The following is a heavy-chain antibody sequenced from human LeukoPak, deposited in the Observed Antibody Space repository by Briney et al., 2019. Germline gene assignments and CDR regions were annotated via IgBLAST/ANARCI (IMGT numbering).Heavy chain of an antibody. Sequence: SETLSLTCSVSGAPVTTYYWDWIRQSPGKGLEWIGCISDSGTTYYNPSLKGRLTISLDTARNQVSLKSRSVTAADSAIYYCTKGYYEPFDSWGQGILVTVSS. D-gene: IGHD3-22*01. V-gene: IGHV4-59*02. J-gene: IGHJ4*02. CDR1: GAPVTTYY. CDR3: TKGYYEPFDS. CDR2: ISDSGTT.